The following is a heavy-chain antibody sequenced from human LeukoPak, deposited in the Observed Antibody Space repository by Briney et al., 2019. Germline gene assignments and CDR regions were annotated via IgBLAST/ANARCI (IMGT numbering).Heavy chain of an antibody. CDR2: LNGSGST. CDR1: GGSLSNYF. J-gene: IGHJ4*02. Sequence: SETLSLTCAVYGGSLSNYFWSWTRQSPGKGLEWIGELNGSGSTNNNPSLKSRVTMSVDTSKNQFSLKLISVTAADTAMYFCARLYMNAGATTGSFDYWGQGTLVTVSS. D-gene: IGHD6-25*01. V-gene: IGHV4-34*01. CDR3: ARLYMNAGATTGSFDY.